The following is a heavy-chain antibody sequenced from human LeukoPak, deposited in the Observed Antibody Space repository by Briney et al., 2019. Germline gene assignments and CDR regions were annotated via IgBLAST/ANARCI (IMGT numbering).Heavy chain of an antibody. D-gene: IGHD3-10*01. Sequence: GESLRLSCAASGFTFSSYAMSWVRQAPGKGLEWVSAISGSGGSTYYADSVKGRFTISRDNSKNTLCLQMNSLRAEDTAVYYCAKPPDMVRGVGEFDPWGQGTLVTVSS. CDR2: ISGSGGST. V-gene: IGHV3-23*01. CDR1: GFTFSSYA. CDR3: AKPPDMVRGVGEFDP. J-gene: IGHJ5*02.